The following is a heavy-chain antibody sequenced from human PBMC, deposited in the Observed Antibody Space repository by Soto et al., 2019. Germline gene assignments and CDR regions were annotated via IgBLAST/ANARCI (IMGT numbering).Heavy chain of an antibody. J-gene: IGHJ3*02. Sequence: QLQLQESGPGLVKPSETLSLTCSVSGGSVRSGSYYWSWVRQPPGKGPEWIGYIYYSGSTNYNPALKSRVTMSVDTSKNQFFLKLSSVTAADTAMYYCARERASYGDYYGTAFEIWGQGTMVPVSS. CDR2: IYYSGST. D-gene: IGHD4-17*01. V-gene: IGHV4-61*01. CDR3: ARERASYGDYYGTAFEI. CDR1: GGSVRSGSYY.